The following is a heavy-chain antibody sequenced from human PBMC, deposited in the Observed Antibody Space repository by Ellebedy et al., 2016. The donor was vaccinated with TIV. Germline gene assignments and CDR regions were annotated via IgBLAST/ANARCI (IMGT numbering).Heavy chain of an antibody. CDR2: INPNSGGT. Sequence: ASVKVSXXASGYTFTGYYMHWVRQAPGQGLEWMGWINPNSGGTNYAQKFQGWVTMTRDTSISTAYMELSRLRSDDTAVYYCARGTYYFDYWGQGTLVTVSS. V-gene: IGHV1-2*04. J-gene: IGHJ4*02. CDR3: ARGTYYFDY. CDR1: GYTFTGYY.